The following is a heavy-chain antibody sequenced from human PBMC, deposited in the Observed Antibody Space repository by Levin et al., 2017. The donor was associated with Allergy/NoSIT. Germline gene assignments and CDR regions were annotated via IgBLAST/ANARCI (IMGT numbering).Heavy chain of an antibody. D-gene: IGHD3-9*01. CDR3: AKVRRELAIATDAFDI. CDR2: ISDDGSKK. Sequence: GESLKISCAVSGFAFSSYAMHWVRQAPGKGLEWVADISDDGSKKYYADSVKGRFTISRDNLKNTLFLQMNSLRVEDTAVYYCAKVRRELAIATDAFDIWGPGTLVTVSS. CDR1: GFAFSSYA. J-gene: IGHJ3*02. V-gene: IGHV3-30*18.